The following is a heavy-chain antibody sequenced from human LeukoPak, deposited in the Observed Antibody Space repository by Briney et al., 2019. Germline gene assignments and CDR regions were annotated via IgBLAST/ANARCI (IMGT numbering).Heavy chain of an antibody. Sequence: PGGSLRLSCAASGFTFSGYEMNWVRQAPGKGLEWVSYISSRGSTIYYADSVKGRFTISRDNAKNSLYLQMNSLRAEHTAVYYCARGFGGYDIIDYWGQGTLVTVSS. V-gene: IGHV3-48*03. CDR3: ARGFGGYDIIDY. J-gene: IGHJ4*02. D-gene: IGHD5-12*01. CDR1: GFTFSGYE. CDR2: ISSRGSTI.